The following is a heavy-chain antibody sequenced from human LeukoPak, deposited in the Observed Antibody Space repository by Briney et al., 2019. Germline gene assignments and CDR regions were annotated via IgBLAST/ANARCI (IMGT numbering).Heavy chain of an antibody. CDR1: GFTFSSYA. V-gene: IGHV3-30*04. D-gene: IGHD1-26*01. CDR3: ARDAAGGSYLYYFYYYGMDV. CDR2: ISYDGSNK. J-gene: IGHJ6*02. Sequence: GGSLRLSCAASGFTFSSYAMHWVRQAPGKGLEWVAVISYDGSNKYYADSVKGRFTISRDNSKNTLYLQMNSLRAEDTAVYYCARDAAGGSYLYYFYYYGMDVWGQGTTVTVSS.